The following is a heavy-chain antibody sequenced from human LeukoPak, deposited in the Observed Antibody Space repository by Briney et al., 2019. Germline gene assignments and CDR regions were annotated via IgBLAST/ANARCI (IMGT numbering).Heavy chain of an antibody. CDR2: INPNSGGT. V-gene: IGHV1-2*02. D-gene: IGHD2-2*01. CDR3: ARVLVVVPAAPDAFDI. CDR1: GYTFTGYY. Sequence: ASVKVSCTASGYTFTGYYMHWVRQAPGQGLEWMGWINPNSGGTNYAQKVQGRVTMTRDTSISTAYMELSRLRSDDTAVYYCARVLVVVPAAPDAFDIWGQGTMVTVSS. J-gene: IGHJ3*02.